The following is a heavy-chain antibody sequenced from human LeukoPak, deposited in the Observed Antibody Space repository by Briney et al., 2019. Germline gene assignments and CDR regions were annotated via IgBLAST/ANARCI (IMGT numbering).Heavy chain of an antibody. D-gene: IGHD6-13*01. CDR1: GGSISSYY. CDR2: IYTSGST. J-gene: IGHJ5*02. CDR3: ARDHYRKLAAAIWFDP. Sequence: PSETLSLTCTVSGGSISSYYWSWIRQPAGKGLEWIGRIYTSGSTNYNPSLKSRVTISVDTSKNQFSLKLSSVTAADTAVYYCARDHYRKLAAAIWFDPWGQGTLVTVSS. V-gene: IGHV4-4*07.